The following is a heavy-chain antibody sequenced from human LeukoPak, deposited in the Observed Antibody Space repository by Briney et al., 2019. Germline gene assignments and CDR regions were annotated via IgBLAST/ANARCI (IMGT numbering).Heavy chain of an antibody. Sequence: ASVKVSCKASGYTFTSYYMHWVRQAPGQGLEGMGIINPSGGSTSYAQKVQGRVTMTRDTSTSTVYMELSSLRSEDTAVYYCARALGYYDSSGSFDYWGQGTLVAVSS. J-gene: IGHJ4*02. CDR1: GYTFTSYY. CDR3: ARALGYYDSSGSFDY. CDR2: INPSGGST. V-gene: IGHV1-46*01. D-gene: IGHD3-22*01.